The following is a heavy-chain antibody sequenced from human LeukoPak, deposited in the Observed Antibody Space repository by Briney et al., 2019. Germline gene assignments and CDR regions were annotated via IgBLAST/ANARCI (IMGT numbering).Heavy chain of an antibody. J-gene: IGHJ4*02. V-gene: IGHV4-34*01. CDR2: INHSGST. CDR1: GGSFSGYY. Sequence: PSETLCLTCAAYGGSFSGYYWNWIRQPPGKGLEWIAEINHSGSTNYNPTLKSRVSISVATSTNQFSLKLSSVTAADTAVYYCARGPVSYDSSGYGLDYWGQGTLVTVSS. CDR3: ARGPVSYDSSGYGLDY. D-gene: IGHD3-22*01.